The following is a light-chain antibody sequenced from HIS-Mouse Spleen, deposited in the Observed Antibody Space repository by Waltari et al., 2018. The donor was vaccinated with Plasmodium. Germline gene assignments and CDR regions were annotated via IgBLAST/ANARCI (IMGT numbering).Light chain of an antibody. CDR1: KLGAKY. Sequence: SSELTQPPSVSVSPGQTARIPCTGDKLGAKYACWYQQKPGQSPVLVIYQDSKRPSGIPERFSGSNSGNTATLTISGTQAMDEADYYCQAWDSSTVVFGGGTKLTVL. CDR3: QAWDSSTVV. J-gene: IGLJ2*01. V-gene: IGLV3-1*01. CDR2: QDS.